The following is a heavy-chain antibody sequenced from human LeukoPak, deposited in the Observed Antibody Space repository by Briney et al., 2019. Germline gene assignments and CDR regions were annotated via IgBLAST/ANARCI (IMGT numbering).Heavy chain of an antibody. D-gene: IGHD5-18*01. CDR3: ARDLHRYSSYYFDY. J-gene: IGHJ4*02. V-gene: IGHV1-2*02. CDR2: INPNSGGT. Sequence: GASVKVSCKASGYTFTGYYMHWVRQAPGQGLEWMGWINPNSGGTNYAQKFQGRVTMTRDTSIGTAYMELSRLRSDDTAVYYCARDLHRYSSYYFDYWGQGTLVTVSS. CDR1: GYTFTGYY.